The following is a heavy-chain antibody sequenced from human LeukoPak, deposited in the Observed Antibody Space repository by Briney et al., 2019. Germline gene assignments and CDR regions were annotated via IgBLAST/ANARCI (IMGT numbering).Heavy chain of an antibody. J-gene: IGHJ4*02. D-gene: IGHD6-19*01. V-gene: IGHV1-18*01. CDR2: ISAYNGNT. CDR1: GYTFTSYG. CDR3: ARGTSSGWYWSYFDY. Sequence: ASVKVSCKASGYTFTSYGISWVRQAPGQGLEWMGWISAYNGNTNYAQKLQGRVTMTTDTSTSTAYMELRSLRSDDTVVYYCARGTSSGWYWSYFDYWGQGTLVTVSS.